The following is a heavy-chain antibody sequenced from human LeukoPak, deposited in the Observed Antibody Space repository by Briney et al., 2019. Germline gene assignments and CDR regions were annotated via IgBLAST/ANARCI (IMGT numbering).Heavy chain of an antibody. CDR3: ARDPLWFGRYYFDY. Sequence: GGSLRLSCTASGFTFSSYAMSWVRQAPGKGLEWVSAIGGSGRSTYYADSVKGRFTISRDNSKNTLYLQMNSLRAEDTAVYYCARDPLWFGRYYFDYWGQGTLVTVSS. D-gene: IGHD3-10*01. J-gene: IGHJ4*02. CDR2: IGGSGRST. CDR1: GFTFSSYA. V-gene: IGHV3-23*01.